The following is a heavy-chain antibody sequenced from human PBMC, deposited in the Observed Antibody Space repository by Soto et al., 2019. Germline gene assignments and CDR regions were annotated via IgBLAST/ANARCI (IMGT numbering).Heavy chain of an antibody. D-gene: IGHD2-2*01. CDR1: GYTFSGYY. J-gene: IGHJ6*02. Sequence: ASVKVSCKASGYTFSGYYIHWLRQAPGQGLEWMGWINPNSGGTNYAQKFQGRVTVTRDTPTSTAYMELSRLTSDDTAVYYCARSPRAGIVVVPAALSRYGMDVWGQGTTVTVSS. V-gene: IGHV1-2*02. CDR2: INPNSGGT. CDR3: ARSPRAGIVVVPAALSRYGMDV.